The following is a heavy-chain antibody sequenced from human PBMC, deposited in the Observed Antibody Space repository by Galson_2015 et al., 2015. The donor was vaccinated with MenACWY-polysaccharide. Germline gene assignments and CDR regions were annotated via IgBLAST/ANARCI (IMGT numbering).Heavy chain of an antibody. CDR2: ISRDSGGT. V-gene: IGHV1-2*02. J-gene: IGHJ6*02. D-gene: IGHD1-26*01. CDR1: GYTFTGYY. Sequence: SVKVSCKASGYTFTGYYMHWVRQAPGQGLEWMGWISRDSGGTNYAQKFQGRVTMTRDTSISSVYMEQSRLRSDDTAVYSCARGGWESCGRYDYYGMDVWGQGTTVTVSS. CDR3: ARGGWESCGRYDYYGMDV.